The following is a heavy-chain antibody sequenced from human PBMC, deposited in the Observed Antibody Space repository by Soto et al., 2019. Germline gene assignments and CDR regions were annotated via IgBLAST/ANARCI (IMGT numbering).Heavy chain of an antibody. CDR1: GYTFTSDG. CDR3: ARDLGGCYYAPVDY. CDR2: ISAYNGNT. J-gene: IGHJ4*02. Sequence: QVQLVQSGAEVKKPGASVKVSCKASGYTFTSDGISWVRQAPGQGLEWMGWISAYNGNTKYAQKLQGRVTTTTDTSTSTAYMELRSLRSDDPAVYYCARDLGGCYYAPVDYWGQGTLVTVSS. V-gene: IGHV1-18*01. D-gene: IGHD1-26*01.